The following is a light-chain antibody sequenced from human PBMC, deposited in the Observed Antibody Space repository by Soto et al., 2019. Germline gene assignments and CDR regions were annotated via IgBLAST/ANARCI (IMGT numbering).Light chain of an antibody. CDR2: EVS. J-gene: IGLJ3*02. Sequence: QSVLTQPASVSGSPGQSITISCTGTSRDIGNYNYVSWYQQLPGKAPKLVIYEVSNRPSGISDRFSGSKSGQTASLTISGLQTEDEADYFCGPYRSSNTLVVFGGGTKLTVL. CDR1: SRDIGNYNY. CDR3: GPYRSSNTLVV. V-gene: IGLV2-14*01.